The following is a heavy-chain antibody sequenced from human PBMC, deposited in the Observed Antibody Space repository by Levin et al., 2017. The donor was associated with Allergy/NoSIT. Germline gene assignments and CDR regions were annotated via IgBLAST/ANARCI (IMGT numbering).Heavy chain of an antibody. V-gene: IGHV4-30-2*01. Sequence: SETLSLTCAVSGGSISSGGYSWSWIRQPPGKGLEWIGYIYHSGSTYYNPSLKSRVTISVDRSKNQFSLELSSVTAADTAVYYCARESKQWLALDYWGQGTLVTVSS. D-gene: IGHD6-19*01. CDR3: ARESKQWLALDY. CDR1: GGSISSGGYS. J-gene: IGHJ4*02. CDR2: IYHSGST.